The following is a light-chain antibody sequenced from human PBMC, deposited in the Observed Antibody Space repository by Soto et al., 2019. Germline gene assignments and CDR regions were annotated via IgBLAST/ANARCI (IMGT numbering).Light chain of an antibody. CDR2: EVS. CDR1: STDVGGYNY. CDR3: SSYGGTYTDV. Sequence: QSVMPQPAFAAGSRGQSVTISCTGTSTDVGGYNYVSWYQQYPGKSPKLMIYEVSKRPSGVPDRFSGSKSGNTASLTVSGLQAEDEADYYFSSYGGTYTDVFARATNVTV. V-gene: IGLV2-8*01. J-gene: IGLJ1*01.